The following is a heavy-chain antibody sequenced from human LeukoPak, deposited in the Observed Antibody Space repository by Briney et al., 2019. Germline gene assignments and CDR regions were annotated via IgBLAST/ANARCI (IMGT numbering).Heavy chain of an antibody. CDR2: IYYNGNS. J-gene: IGHJ3*02. CDR3: ARLGRPAAFDI. D-gene: IGHD3-16*01. Sequence: SETLSITCTVSGGSISTYYWSWIRQPPGKGLEWIGYIYYNGNSNYNPSLKSRLTISIDTSKNQFSLKLTSVTAADTALYHCARLGRPAAFDIWGQGTMVTVSS. CDR1: GGSISTYY. V-gene: IGHV4-59*08.